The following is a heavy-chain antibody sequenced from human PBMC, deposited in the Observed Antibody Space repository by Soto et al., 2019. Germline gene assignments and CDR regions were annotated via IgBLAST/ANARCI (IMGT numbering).Heavy chain of an antibody. CDR3: TTNYYDSSGYYSDLG. CDR1: GFTFSNAW. D-gene: IGHD3-22*01. V-gene: IGHV3-15*01. J-gene: IGHJ4*02. CDR2: IKSKTDGGTT. Sequence: GGSVRLSCAASGFTFSNAWMSWVRQAPGKGLEWVGRIKSKTDGGTTDYAAPVKGRFTISRDDSKNTLYLQMNSLKTEDTAVYYCTTNYYDSSGYYSDLGWGQGTLVTVSS.